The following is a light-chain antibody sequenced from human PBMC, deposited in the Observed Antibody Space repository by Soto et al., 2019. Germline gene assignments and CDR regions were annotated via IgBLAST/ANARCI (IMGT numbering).Light chain of an antibody. Sequence: DIVLTQSPGTLSLSPGERATLSCRSSQSVSSNYLAWYQLKPGQAPRLLIYGASSRATGIPERFSGSGSGTDFTLTISRLEPADCAVYYCQKYNSAPFTFGPGTKVDIK. CDR2: GAS. CDR3: QKYNSAPFT. V-gene: IGKV3-20*01. CDR1: QSVSSNY. J-gene: IGKJ3*01.